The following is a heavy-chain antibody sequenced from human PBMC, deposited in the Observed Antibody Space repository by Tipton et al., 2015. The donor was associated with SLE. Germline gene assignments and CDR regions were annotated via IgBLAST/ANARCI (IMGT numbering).Heavy chain of an antibody. V-gene: IGHV4-31*03. J-gene: IGHJ3*01. D-gene: IGHD2-15*01. CDR3: ARERKYVVRLREVVAPDL. CDR2: IYYSGSL. Sequence: TLSLTCTASGDSIRTTGYYWSWIRQQPGKGLEWIGYIYYSGSLYYNPSLSSRLTISIDTSKNQVSLKLDSVTAADTAVYYCARERKYVVRLREVVAPDLWGQGTVVTVSS. CDR1: GDSIRTTGYY.